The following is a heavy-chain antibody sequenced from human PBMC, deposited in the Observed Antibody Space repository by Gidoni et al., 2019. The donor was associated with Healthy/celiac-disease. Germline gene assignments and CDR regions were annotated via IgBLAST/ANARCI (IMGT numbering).Heavy chain of an antibody. D-gene: IGHD3-22*01. Sequence: EVQLVQSGAEVKKPGESLKISCKGSGYSFTSYWIGWVRQMPGKGLEWMGIIYPGDSDTRYSPSFQGQVTISADKSISTAYLQWSSLKASDTAMYYCARDTYYYDSSGPSYYYYGMDVWGQGTTVTVSS. CDR1: GYSFTSYW. V-gene: IGHV5-51*01. J-gene: IGHJ6*02. CDR2: IYPGDSDT. CDR3: ARDTYYYDSSGPSYYYYGMDV.